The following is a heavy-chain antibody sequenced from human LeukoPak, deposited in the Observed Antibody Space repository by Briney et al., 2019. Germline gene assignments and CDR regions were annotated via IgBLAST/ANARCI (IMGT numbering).Heavy chain of an antibody. CDR2: IFYSGST. CDR3: ARGRSDQRYSSGWSVIDY. D-gene: IGHD6-19*01. Sequence: SSETLSLTCNVSGVSISSSIYYWGWIRQPPGKGLEWIGSIFYSGSTYYNPSLKSRVTISVDTSKNQFSLKLSSVTAADTAVYYCARGRSDQRYSSGWSVIDYWDQGTLVTVSS. V-gene: IGHV4-39*01. CDR1: GVSISSSIYY. J-gene: IGHJ4*02.